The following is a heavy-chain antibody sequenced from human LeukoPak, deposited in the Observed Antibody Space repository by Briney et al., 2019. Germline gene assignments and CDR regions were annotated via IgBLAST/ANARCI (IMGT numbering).Heavy chain of an antibody. CDR3: ARVLPRGYSYGFDY. Sequence: PSETLSLTCTVSGGSISSGGYFWTWIRQHPGKGLEWIGYIYYSGSTNYNPSLKSRVTISVDTSKNQFSLKLSSVTAADTAVYYCARVLPRGYSYGFDYWGQGTLVTVSS. CDR1: GGSISSGGYF. D-gene: IGHD5-18*01. V-gene: IGHV4-30-4*08. J-gene: IGHJ4*02. CDR2: IYYSGST.